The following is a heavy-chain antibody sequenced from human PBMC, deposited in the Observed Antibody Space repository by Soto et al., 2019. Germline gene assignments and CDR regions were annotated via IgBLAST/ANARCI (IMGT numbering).Heavy chain of an antibody. J-gene: IGHJ4*02. CDR2: IGGSAESG. Sequence: EVQLSESGGGLVQPGGSLRVSCAASGFTFSTYAMSWVRQAPGKGLEWVSAIGGSAESGYYGDSVKGRFTISRDNSKNTVYLQMNSLRAEDTAVYYCAVHCSTSSCSYWGQGTLVTVSS. CDR1: GFTFSTYA. V-gene: IGHV3-23*01. CDR3: AVHCSTSSCSY. D-gene: IGHD2-2*01.